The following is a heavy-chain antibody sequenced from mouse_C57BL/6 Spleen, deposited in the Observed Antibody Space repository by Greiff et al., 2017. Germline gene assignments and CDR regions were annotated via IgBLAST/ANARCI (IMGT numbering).Heavy chain of an antibody. CDR1: GYTFTSYW. J-gene: IGHJ2*01. CDR3: ASGCRSDFDC. CDR2: IDPSDSYT. D-gene: IGHD3-3*01. Sequence: QVQLQQPGAELVMPGASVKLSCKASGYTFTSYWMHWVKQRPGQGLEWIGEIDPSDSYTNYNQKFKGKSTLTVDKSSSTAYMQLSRLTSEDSAVYYCASGCRSDFDCWGKGTTLTVSS. V-gene: IGHV1-69*01.